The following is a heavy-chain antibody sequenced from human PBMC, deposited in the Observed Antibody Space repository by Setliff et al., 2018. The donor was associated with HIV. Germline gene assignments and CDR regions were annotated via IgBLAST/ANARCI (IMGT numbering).Heavy chain of an antibody. CDR2: TSSSGSDT. D-gene: IGHD1-1*01. CDR1: GFSFRNYY. J-gene: IGHJ4*02. CDR3: VRDPGTTADY. V-gene: IGHV3-11*05. Sequence: SGGSLRLSCVASGFSFRNYYMSWIRQAPGKGLEWVSYTSSSGSDTKYADSVKGRFTMSRDNTRNSLYLHMNSLRAEDTAVYYCVRDPGTTADYWGQGTLVTVSS.